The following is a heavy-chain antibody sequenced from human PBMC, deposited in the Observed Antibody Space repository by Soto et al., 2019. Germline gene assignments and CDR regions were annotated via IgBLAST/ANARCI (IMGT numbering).Heavy chain of an antibody. Sequence: GGSLRLSCAASGFTVSSNYMSWVRQAPGKGLEWVSVIYSGGSTYYADSVKGRFTISRDNSKNTLYLQMNSLRAEDTAVYYCARDGRSNYAAIPQYYYYGMDVWGQGTTVTVSS. CDR1: GFTVSSNY. V-gene: IGHV3-53*01. CDR3: ARDGRSNYAAIPQYYYYGMDV. CDR2: IYSGGST. J-gene: IGHJ6*02. D-gene: IGHD5-18*01.